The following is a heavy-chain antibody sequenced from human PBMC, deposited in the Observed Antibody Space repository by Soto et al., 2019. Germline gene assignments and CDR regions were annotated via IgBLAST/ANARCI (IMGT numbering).Heavy chain of an antibody. Sequence: QVRLVQSGVEVKKPGSSVKVSCKASGGTFSNYAITWLRVAPGQGLEWLGGIIPVFGTVNYAQKFQGRVTITADESTSTAYMELNRLRSEDTAVYYCARDNPYTNSFGNWFDPWGQGTLVIVS. J-gene: IGHJ5*02. D-gene: IGHD6-13*01. V-gene: IGHV1-69*01. CDR1: GGTFSNYA. CDR2: IIPVFGTV. CDR3: ARDNPYTNSFGNWFDP.